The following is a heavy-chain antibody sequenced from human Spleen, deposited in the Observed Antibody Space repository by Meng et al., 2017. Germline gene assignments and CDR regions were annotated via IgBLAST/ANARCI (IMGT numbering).Heavy chain of an antibody. V-gene: IGHV4-39*07. CDR3: ATVGMGLDS. J-gene: IGHJ4*02. CDR1: GGSISSNNYY. D-gene: IGHD7-27*01. CDR2: IYDSGSA. Sequence: QVQKSGPGLVKSSETLSLTCTVSGGSISSNNYYWGWIRQPPGKGLEWIGSIYDSGSAYYNPSIKSRVTISVDTSKNQFSLKLNSVTAADTAVYYCATVGMGLDSWGQGILVTVSS.